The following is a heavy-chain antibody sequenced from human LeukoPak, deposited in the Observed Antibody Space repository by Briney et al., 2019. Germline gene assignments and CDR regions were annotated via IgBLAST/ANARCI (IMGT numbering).Heavy chain of an antibody. CDR3: ARARDYYGSGSHPDY. CDR2: ISYDGSSI. Sequence: TGTPLRLSSVASGITFRTSAFHWCGRPPGKGLEWWDVISYDGSSIYYADSMKGRFTFSRDKSKNTLYLLVDTLRVEDTAVYYCARARDYYGSGSHPDYWGQGTLVTVSS. V-gene: IGHV3-30-3*01. CDR1: GITFRTSA. J-gene: IGHJ4*02. D-gene: IGHD3-10*01.